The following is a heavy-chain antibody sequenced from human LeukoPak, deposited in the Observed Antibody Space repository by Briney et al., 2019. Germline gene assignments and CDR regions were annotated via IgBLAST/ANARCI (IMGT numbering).Heavy chain of an antibody. D-gene: IGHD1-1*01. Sequence: PSETLSLTCAVSGGSVSGYYWSWIRQPPGKGLEWIGYIYYTGGTNYNPSLRSRVTISVDTSNDQLSLKLTSVSAADTAVYYCARVGDWNDLVYWGQGILVTVSS. CDR2: IYYTGGT. CDR3: ARVGDWNDLVY. J-gene: IGHJ4*02. V-gene: IGHV4-59*02. CDR1: GGSVSGYY.